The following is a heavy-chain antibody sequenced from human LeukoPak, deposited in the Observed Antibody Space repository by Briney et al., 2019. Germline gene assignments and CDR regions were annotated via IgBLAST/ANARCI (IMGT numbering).Heavy chain of an antibody. Sequence: GASVKVSCKASGGTFSSYAISWVRQAPGQGLEWMGGIIPIFGTANYAQKFQGRVTITTDESTSTAYMELSSLRSEDTAVYYCARSYYYDSSGYYSLYYFDYWGQGTLVTVSS. J-gene: IGHJ4*02. D-gene: IGHD3-22*01. CDR3: ARSYYYDSSGYYSLYYFDY. CDR2: IIPIFGTA. CDR1: GGTFSSYA. V-gene: IGHV1-69*05.